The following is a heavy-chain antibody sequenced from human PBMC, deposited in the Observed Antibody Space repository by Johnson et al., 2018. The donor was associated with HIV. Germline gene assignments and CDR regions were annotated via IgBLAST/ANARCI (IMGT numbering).Heavy chain of an antibody. CDR1: RFTFRDYY. D-gene: IGHD6-19*01. CDR2: MSKSGSTI. V-gene: IGHV3-11*01. J-gene: IGHJ3*02. CDR3: AKGRIISVAGTMVAFDI. Sequence: QMQLVESGGGLVTPGGSLRLSCAASRFTFRDYYMTWIRQAPGKGLEWISYMSKSGSTIYYADSVKGRLTSSRDNAKNSLYLQRNSLRCEDTALYYCAKGRIISVAGTMVAFDICGQGTMVTVSS.